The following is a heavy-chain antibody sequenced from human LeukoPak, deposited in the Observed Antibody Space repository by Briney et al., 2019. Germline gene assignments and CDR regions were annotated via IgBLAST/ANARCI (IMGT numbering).Heavy chain of an antibody. CDR1: GFTFSSYV. V-gene: IGHV3-30*04. J-gene: IGHJ4*02. CDR2: ISYDGSNE. CDR3: ARSSSSWYYFDY. D-gene: IGHD6-13*01. Sequence: GRSLRLSCAASGFTFSSYVMHWVRQAPGKGLEWVAIISYDGSNEYYADSVKGRFTISRDNSKNTLYLQMNSLRAEDTAVYYCARSSSSWYYFDYWGQGTLVTVSS.